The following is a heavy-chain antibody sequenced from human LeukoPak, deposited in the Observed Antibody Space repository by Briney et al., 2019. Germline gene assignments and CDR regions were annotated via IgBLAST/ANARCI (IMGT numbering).Heavy chain of an antibody. CDR2: ISAYNGNT. V-gene: IGHV1-18*01. D-gene: IGHD3-9*01. Sequence: WASVKVSCKASGYTFTSYGISWVRQAPGQGLEWMGWISAYNGNTNYAQKLQGRVTMTTDTSTSTAYMELRSLRSDDTAVYYCARAYYDILTGYYGYYYMDVWDKGTTVTISS. J-gene: IGHJ6*03. CDR1: GYTFTSYG. CDR3: ARAYYDILTGYYGYYYMDV.